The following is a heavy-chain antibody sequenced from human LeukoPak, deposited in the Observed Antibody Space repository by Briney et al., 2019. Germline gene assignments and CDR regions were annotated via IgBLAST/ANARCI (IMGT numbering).Heavy chain of an antibody. CDR3: ARGYGPGSGNNWFDP. J-gene: IGHJ5*02. D-gene: IGHD3-10*01. V-gene: IGHV4-30-2*06. CDR1: GGSISSGDYS. Sequence: SETLSLTCAVSGGSISSGDYSWSWIRQSPGKGLEWIGCIYHSGSTYYNPSLKSRITISVDRSKNQFSLKLTSVTAADTAVYYCARGYGPGSGNNWFDPWGQGTLVTVSS. CDR2: IYHSGST.